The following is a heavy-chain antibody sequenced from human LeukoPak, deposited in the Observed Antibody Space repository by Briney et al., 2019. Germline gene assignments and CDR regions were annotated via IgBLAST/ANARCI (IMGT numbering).Heavy chain of an antibody. D-gene: IGHD2-21*01. CDR3: ARHMPHYCGGECSMDT. Sequence: SETLSLTCTVVNGSIRPHYWSWIRQPPGKGLEWVGFIYYTGSPRYNPSLKSRVAMSVDMSKNQVSLTLYSVTAADTATYYCARHMPHYCGGECSMDTWGQGTLVTVSS. J-gene: IGHJ1*01. CDR1: NGSIRPHY. CDR2: IYYTGSP. V-gene: IGHV4-59*08.